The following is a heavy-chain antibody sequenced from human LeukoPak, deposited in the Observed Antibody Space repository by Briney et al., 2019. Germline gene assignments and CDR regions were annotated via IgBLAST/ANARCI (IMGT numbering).Heavy chain of an antibody. J-gene: IGHJ6*03. Sequence: RTGGSLRLSCAASGFTFRNYGMSWVRQAPGKGLEWVSGVGGSGGSTYYADSVKGRFTISRGNSKNTLYLQMNSLRVEDTAVYYCAKRKGQWTDYYYMDVWGKGTTVTVSS. CDR1: GFTFRNYG. CDR2: VGGSGGST. V-gene: IGHV3-23*01. CDR3: AKRKGQWTDYYYMDV. D-gene: IGHD6-19*01.